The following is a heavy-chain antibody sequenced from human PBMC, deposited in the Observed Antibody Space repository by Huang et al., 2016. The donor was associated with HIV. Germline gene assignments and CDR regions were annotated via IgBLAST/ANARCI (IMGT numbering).Heavy chain of an antibody. CDR1: GFSLSTSEVG. J-gene: IGHJ4*02. CDR3: AHSAFGTSGYYFRMHFDY. D-gene: IGHD3-22*01. CDR2: IYSDDDK. V-gene: IGHV2-5*02. Sequence: QITLKESGPMLVKPTQTLTLTCTFSGFSLSTSEVGVGWIRQPPGKALEWLALIYSDDDKRYRPSLKSRLTITKDTSRNQVVRTMTNMDPVDTGTYYCAHSAFGTSGYYFRMHFDYWGQGALVTVSS.